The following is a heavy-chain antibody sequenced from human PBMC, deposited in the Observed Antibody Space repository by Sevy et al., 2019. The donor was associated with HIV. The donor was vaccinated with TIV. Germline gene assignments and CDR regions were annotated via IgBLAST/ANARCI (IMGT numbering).Heavy chain of an antibody. Sequence: ETLSLTCAVHDGSFSGYYWNWIRQLPGKGLEWIGEINESGITYYNPSLKSRVTISVDTSKKQFPLKLNSVTAVDSAVYFCARSPPVVVVPGAPSWFDPWGQGTLVTVSS. CDR2: INESGIT. CDR3: ARSPPVVVVPGAPSWFDP. CDR1: DGSFSGYY. J-gene: IGHJ5*02. V-gene: IGHV4-34*01. D-gene: IGHD2-2*01.